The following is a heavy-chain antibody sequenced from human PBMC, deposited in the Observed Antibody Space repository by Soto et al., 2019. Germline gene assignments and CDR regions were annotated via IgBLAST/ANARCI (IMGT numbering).Heavy chain of an antibody. D-gene: IGHD6-13*01. Sequence: SETLSLTCAVSGGSISSSNWWSWVRQPPGKGLEWIGEIYHSGSTNYNPSLKSRVTISVDKSKNQFSLKLSSVTAADTAVYYCARRVIIAAAGTDYYGMDVWGQGTTVTVSS. J-gene: IGHJ6*02. V-gene: IGHV4-4*02. CDR1: GGSISSSNW. CDR3: ARRVIIAAAGTDYYGMDV. CDR2: IYHSGST.